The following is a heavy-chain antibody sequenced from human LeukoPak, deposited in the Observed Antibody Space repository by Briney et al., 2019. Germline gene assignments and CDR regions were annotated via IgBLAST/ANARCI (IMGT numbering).Heavy chain of an antibody. Sequence: GASLRLSCAASGFTFSNYAVSWVRQAPGKGLEWVSAITGGGSGIYYADSMKSRFTISRDNSKNTLYLQINSLRAEDTAVYYCAKWGDYDVLTGYYVSDYWGQGTLVTVSS. D-gene: IGHD3-9*01. CDR1: GFTFSNYA. CDR3: AKWGDYDVLTGYYVSDY. J-gene: IGHJ4*02. CDR2: ITGGGSGI. V-gene: IGHV3-23*01.